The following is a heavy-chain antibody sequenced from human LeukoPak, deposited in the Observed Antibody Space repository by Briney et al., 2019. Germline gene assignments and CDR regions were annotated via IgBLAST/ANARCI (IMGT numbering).Heavy chain of an antibody. CDR1: GGSISSYY. CDR3: AREVVAGSSFDY. Sequence: SETLSLTCTVSGGSISSYYWSWIRQPPGKGLEWIGYIYYSGSTNYNPSLKSRVTISVDTSKNQFSLKLSSVTAADTAMYYCAREVVAGSSFDYWGQGTLVTVSS. D-gene: IGHD6-19*01. V-gene: IGHV4-59*01. CDR2: IYYSGST. J-gene: IGHJ4*02.